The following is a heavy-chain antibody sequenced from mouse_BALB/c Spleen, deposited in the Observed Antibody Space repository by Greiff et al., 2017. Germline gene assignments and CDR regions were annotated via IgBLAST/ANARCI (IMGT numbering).Heavy chain of an antibody. D-gene: IGHD2-4*01. Sequence: EVMSVESGGGLVKPGGSLKLSCAASGFAFSSYDMSWVRQTPEKRLEWVAYISSGGGSTYYPDTVKGRFTISRDNAKNTLYLQMSSLKSEDTAMYYCARADYDGGFAYWGQGTLVTVSA. CDR3: ARADYDGGFAY. CDR2: ISSGGGST. V-gene: IGHV5-12-1*01. J-gene: IGHJ3*01. CDR1: GFAFSSYD.